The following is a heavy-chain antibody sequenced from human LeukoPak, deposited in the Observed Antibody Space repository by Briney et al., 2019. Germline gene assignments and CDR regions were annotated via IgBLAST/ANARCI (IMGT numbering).Heavy chain of an antibody. CDR2: IIPILGIA. CDR3: ARVVVTIFGVVIPDNWFDP. D-gene: IGHD3-3*01. CDR1: GGTFSSYA. J-gene: IGHJ5*02. V-gene: IGHV1-69*04. Sequence: SLKVSCKASGGTFSSYAISCVRQTPRQRGEWMGRIIPILGIANYAQKFQGRVTITADKSTSTAYMELSSLRSEDTAVYYCARVVVTIFGVVIPDNWFDPWGQGTLVTVSS.